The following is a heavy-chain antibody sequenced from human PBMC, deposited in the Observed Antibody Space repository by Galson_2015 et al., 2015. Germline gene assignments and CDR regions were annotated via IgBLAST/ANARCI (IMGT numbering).Heavy chain of an antibody. CDR2: ISSTSSYI. D-gene: IGHD2-2*02. CDR3: ARAHNDGAAIYYYFDL. J-gene: IGHJ4*02. V-gene: IGHV3-21*01. Sequence: SLRPSCAASGFIFSTYSVSWVRLAPGKGLEWVASISSTSSYIHYAVSVKGRFTISRDNAKKSLFLQMNSLRVEDTAVYYCARAHNDGAAIYYYFDLWGQGTLVTVSS. CDR1: GFIFSTYS.